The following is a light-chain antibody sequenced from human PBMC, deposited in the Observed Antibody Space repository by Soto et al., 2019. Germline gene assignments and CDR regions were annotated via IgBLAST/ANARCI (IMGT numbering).Light chain of an antibody. CDR2: DVT. CDR1: SSDVGVYNL. J-gene: IGLJ3*02. CDR3: TSYTSSSTGV. V-gene: IGLV2-14*01. Sequence: QSALTQPASVSGSPGQSITISCTGTSSDVGVYNLVSWYQQHPGKAPKLMIYDVTNRPSGVSNRFSGSKSGNTASLTISGLQAEDEADYYCTSYTSSSTGVFGGGTKLTVL.